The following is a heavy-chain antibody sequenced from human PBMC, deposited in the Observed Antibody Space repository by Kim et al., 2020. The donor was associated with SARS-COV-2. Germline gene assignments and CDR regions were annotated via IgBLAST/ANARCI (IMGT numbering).Heavy chain of an antibody. V-gene: IGHV4-34*01. Sequence: SETLSLTCAVYVGTFSGNYWIWIRQTPGRGLEWIGEVDQNGGTNYNPSLKSRVTISVDTSKNQFSLSLSSVTAADTGVYYCARRSAGVDYWGQGTLVTVSS. CDR1: VGTFSGNY. CDR3: ARRSAGVDY. CDR2: VDQNGGT. J-gene: IGHJ4*02.